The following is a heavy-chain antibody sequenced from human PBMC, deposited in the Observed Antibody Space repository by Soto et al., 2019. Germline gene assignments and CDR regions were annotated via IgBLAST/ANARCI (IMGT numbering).Heavy chain of an antibody. Sequence: GGSLRLSCAASGFTFSSYDMHWVRQTTGKGLEWVSTIGTAGDTYYPGSVKGRFTISRENAKNSLYLQMNSLRAEDTAVYYCARTMPGYSSSPNWFDPWGQGTLVTVPS. V-gene: IGHV3-13*01. CDR2: IGTAGDT. CDR1: GFTFSSYD. D-gene: IGHD6-13*01. CDR3: ARTMPGYSSSPNWFDP. J-gene: IGHJ5*02.